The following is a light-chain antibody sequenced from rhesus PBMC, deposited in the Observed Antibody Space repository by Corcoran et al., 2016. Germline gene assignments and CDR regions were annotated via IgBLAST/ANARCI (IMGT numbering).Light chain of an antibody. CDR2: KTS. CDR3: LQYTTTPFT. CDR1: QTINNW. J-gene: IGKJ3*01. Sequence: DIQMTQSPSSLSASVGDTVTITCRASQTINNWLDWYQQKPGKAPKLLIYKTSSLQTGVPSRFSGSVSWTDFKLTIPSLQPEDFASYYCLQYTTTPFTLGPGTKLDV. V-gene: IGKV1-22*01.